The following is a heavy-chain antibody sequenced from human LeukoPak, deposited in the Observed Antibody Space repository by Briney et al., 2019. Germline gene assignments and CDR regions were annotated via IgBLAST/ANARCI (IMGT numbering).Heavy chain of an antibody. CDR3: ARGRPQTYCSGGSCYSDAFDI. Sequence: ASVKVSCKASGGTFSSYAISWVRQAPGQGREWMGGIIPIFGTANYAQKFQGRVTITADESTSTAYMELSSLRSEDTAVYYCARGRPQTYCSGGSCYSDAFDIWGQGTMVTVSS. CDR1: GGTFSSYA. D-gene: IGHD2-15*01. J-gene: IGHJ3*02. V-gene: IGHV1-69*13. CDR2: IIPIFGTA.